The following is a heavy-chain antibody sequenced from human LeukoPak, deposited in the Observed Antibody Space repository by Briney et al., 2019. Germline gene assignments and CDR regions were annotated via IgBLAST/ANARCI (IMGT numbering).Heavy chain of an antibody. CDR2: ISSSSSYI. J-gene: IGHJ3*02. CDR1: GFPFSSYS. D-gene: IGHD3-22*01. V-gene: IGHV3-21*01. Sequence: KPGGSLRLSCAASGFPFSSYSMNRVRQAPGKGLEWVSSISSSSSYIYYADSVKGRFNISRDNAKNSLYLQMNRLRAEDTAVYYCARDITYYYDSSGYYYFSAFDIWGQGTMVTVSS. CDR3: ARDITYYYDSSGYYYFSAFDI.